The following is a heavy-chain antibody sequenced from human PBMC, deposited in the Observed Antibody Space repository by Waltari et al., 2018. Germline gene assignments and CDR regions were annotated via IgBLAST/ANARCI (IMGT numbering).Heavy chain of an antibody. CDR2: IYYSGTT. D-gene: IGHD5-18*01. V-gene: IGHV4-39*01. CDR1: GGSISSNNYY. CDR3: ARQGDSYGFFDS. Sequence: QLQLQESGPGLVKPSETLSLTCTVSGGSISSNNYYWGCIPQSPGKGLEWIGSIYYSGTTYYNPSLQSRATISVDTSKNQFSLKLTSVIAADTAMYYCARQGDSYGFFDSWGLGTLVTISS. J-gene: IGHJ4*02.